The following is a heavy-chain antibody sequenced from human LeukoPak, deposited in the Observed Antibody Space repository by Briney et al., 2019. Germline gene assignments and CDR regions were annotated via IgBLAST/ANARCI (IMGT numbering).Heavy chain of an antibody. CDR3: ARAPPRGYSYLFDP. D-gene: IGHD5-18*01. Sequence: ASVKVSCKASGYTFTSYYMHWVRQAPGQGLGWMGWISAYNGNTNYAQKLQGRVTMTTDTSTSTAYMELRSLRSDDTAVYYCARAPPRGYSYLFDPWGQGTLVTVSS. V-gene: IGHV1-18*04. CDR1: GYTFTSYY. J-gene: IGHJ5*02. CDR2: ISAYNGNT.